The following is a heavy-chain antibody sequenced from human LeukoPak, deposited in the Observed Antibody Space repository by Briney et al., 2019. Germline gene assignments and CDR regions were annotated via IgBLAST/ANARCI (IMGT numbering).Heavy chain of an antibody. J-gene: IGHJ4*02. Sequence: GGSLRLSCAASGFTFSSYSMNWVRQAPGKGLEWVSYITSSGSTKYYADSVKGRFTISRDNAKNSLYLQMNSLRAEDTAVYYCASTSCSGGNCYSGLDYWGQGTLVTVSS. CDR2: ITSSGSTK. CDR3: ASTSCSGGNCYSGLDY. V-gene: IGHV3-48*04. CDR1: GFTFSSYS. D-gene: IGHD2-15*01.